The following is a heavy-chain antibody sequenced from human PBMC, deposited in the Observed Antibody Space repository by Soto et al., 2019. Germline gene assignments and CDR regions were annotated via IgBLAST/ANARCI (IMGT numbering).Heavy chain of an antibody. D-gene: IGHD3-22*01. CDR2: ISYDGSNK. CDR3: AKGAPRIVVVITHYYYGMDV. CDR1: GFTFSSYG. Sequence: ESGGGVVQPGRSLRLSCAASGFTFSSYGMHWVRQAPGKGLEWVAVISYDGSNKYYADSVKGRFTISRDNSKNTLYLQMNSLRAEDTAVYYCAKGAPRIVVVITHYYYGMDVWGQGTTVTVSS. V-gene: IGHV3-30*18. J-gene: IGHJ6*02.